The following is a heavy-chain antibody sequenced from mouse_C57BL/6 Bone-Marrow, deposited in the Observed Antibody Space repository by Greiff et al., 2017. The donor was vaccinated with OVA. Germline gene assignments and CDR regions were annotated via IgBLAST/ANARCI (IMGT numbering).Heavy chain of an antibody. V-gene: IGHV1-55*01. Sequence: QVQLQQPGAELVKPGASVKMSCKASGYTFTSYWITWVKQRPGPGLAWIGDIYPGSGRTNYNEKFKSKATLTVDTSSSTASRQLSSLTSEDSAVYDCARGHGYFYYFDYWGQGTTLTVSS. J-gene: IGHJ2*01. CDR3: ARGHGYFYYFDY. CDR1: GYTFTSYW. CDR2: IYPGSGRT. D-gene: IGHD2-3*01.